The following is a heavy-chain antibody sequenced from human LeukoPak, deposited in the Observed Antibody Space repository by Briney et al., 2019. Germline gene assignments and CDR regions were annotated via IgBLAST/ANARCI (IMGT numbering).Heavy chain of an antibody. Sequence: GASVKVSCKASGYTFTSYHIDWVRQAAGQGPEWMGWMNPISGHTGYAQNLQGRVTMTRDTSINTAYMELSSLRSEDTAIYYCARGMYDNSGHYYYFYYALDVWGQGTTVTVSS. D-gene: IGHD3-22*01. CDR2: MNPISGHT. CDR3: ARGMYDNSGHYYYFYYALDV. V-gene: IGHV1-8*01. J-gene: IGHJ6*02. CDR1: GYTFTSYH.